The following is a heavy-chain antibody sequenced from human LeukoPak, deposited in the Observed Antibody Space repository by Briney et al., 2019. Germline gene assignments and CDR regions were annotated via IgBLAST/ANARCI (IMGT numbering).Heavy chain of an antibody. J-gene: IGHJ4*02. CDR2: IYFTGGT. D-gene: IGHD3-10*01. Sequence: SETLSLTCTVSGGSISSYYWSWLRQPPGKGLEWIGYIYFTGGTNYNPSLKSRVTMSIDTSKNQFSLKLNSVTAADTAFYYCARGGGLFDYWGQGSLVTVSS. V-gene: IGHV4-59*01. CDR3: ARGGGLFDY. CDR1: GGSISSYY.